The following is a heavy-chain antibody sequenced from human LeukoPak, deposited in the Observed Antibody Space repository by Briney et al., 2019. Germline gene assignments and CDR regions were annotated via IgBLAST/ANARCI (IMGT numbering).Heavy chain of an antibody. V-gene: IGHV1-18*01. CDR1: GYTFTSYG. Sequence: GASVKVSCKASGYTFTSYGISWVRQAPGQGLEWMGWISAYNDNTNYAQNLQGRVTMTTDTSTSTAYMELRSLRSDDTAVYYCARTPRDTFRYYFDYWGQGTLVTVSS. CDR3: ARTPRDTFRYYFDY. J-gene: IGHJ4*02. D-gene: IGHD5-24*01. CDR2: ISAYNDNT.